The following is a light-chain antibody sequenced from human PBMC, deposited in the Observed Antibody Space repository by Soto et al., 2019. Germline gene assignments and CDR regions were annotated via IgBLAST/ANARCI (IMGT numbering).Light chain of an antibody. CDR3: TSYTSSITYV. Sequence: QSALTQPASVSGSPGHSITISCTGTSSDVGGYNYVSWYQQHPGKAPKLMIYEVSNRPSGVPNRFSGSKSGNTASLTISRLPAEDEADYYCTSYTSSITYVFGTGTKVTVL. CDR1: SSDVGGYNY. CDR2: EVS. V-gene: IGLV2-14*01. J-gene: IGLJ1*01.